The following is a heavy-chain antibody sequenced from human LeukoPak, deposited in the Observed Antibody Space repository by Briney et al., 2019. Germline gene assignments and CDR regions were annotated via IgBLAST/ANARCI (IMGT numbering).Heavy chain of an antibody. CDR2: IYTSGST. CDR3: ARDATIFGVVIPFDY. J-gene: IGHJ4*02. Sequence: SETLSLTCTVSGGSISSYYWSWIRQPAGKGLEWIGRIYTSGSTNYNPSLKSRVTMSVDTSKNQFSLKLSSVTAADTAVYYCARDATIFGVVIPFDYWGQGTLVTVSS. CDR1: GGSISSYY. D-gene: IGHD3-3*01. V-gene: IGHV4-4*07.